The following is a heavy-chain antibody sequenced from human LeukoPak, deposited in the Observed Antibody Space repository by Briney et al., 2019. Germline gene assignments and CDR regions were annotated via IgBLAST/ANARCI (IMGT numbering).Heavy chain of an antibody. CDR2: ISSAGTT. Sequence: GGSLRLSCAASGFTVSSSYMSWVRQAPGKGLEWVSIISSAGTTYYADSVKGRFTISRDNSKNTVYPQVNSLRDEDTAVYYCARDLEAANTYYFDYWGQGTMVTVSS. D-gene: IGHD6-13*01. J-gene: IGHJ4*02. CDR3: ARDLEAANTYYFDY. V-gene: IGHV3-66*01. CDR1: GFTVSSSY.